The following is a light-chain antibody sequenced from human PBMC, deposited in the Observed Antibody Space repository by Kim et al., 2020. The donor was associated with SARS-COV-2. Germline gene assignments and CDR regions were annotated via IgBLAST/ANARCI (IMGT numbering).Light chain of an antibody. V-gene: IGKV3-20*01. CDR2: GAS. Sequence: ETVLTQSPGTLSLSPGERATLSCRASQSVSSTYLAWYQQKPGQAPRLLIYGASSRATGIPDRFSGSGSGTDFTLIISRLEPEDSAVYYCQQYGSSPWTFGQGTKVDIK. CDR1: QSVSSTY. J-gene: IGKJ1*01. CDR3: QQYGSSPWT.